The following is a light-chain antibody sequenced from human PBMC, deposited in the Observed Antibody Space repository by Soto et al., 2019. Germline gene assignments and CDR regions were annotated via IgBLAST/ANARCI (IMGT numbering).Light chain of an antibody. CDR1: QSVSSSY. Sequence: EIVLTQSPGTLSLSPGERATLSCRASQSVSSSYLAWYRQKPGQAPRLLIYGASSRATGIPDRFSGSGSGTDFTLTISRLEPEYFAVYYCQQYGSSPVTFGQGTKVEIK. V-gene: IGKV3-20*01. CDR2: GAS. J-gene: IGKJ1*01. CDR3: QQYGSSPVT.